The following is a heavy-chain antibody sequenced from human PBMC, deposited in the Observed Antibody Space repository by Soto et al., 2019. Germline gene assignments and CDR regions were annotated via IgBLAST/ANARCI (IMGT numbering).Heavy chain of an antibody. CDR2: IYPGDSDT. D-gene: IGHD2-15*01. V-gene: IGHV5-51*01. Sequence: PXESLTISCEVSGYSFSSYWIGLVRQMPGKGLEWVGIIYPGDSDTRYSPSFQGQVTISADKSISTAYLQWSSLKASDTAIYYCARHLRATPFDSWGQGTLVTVSS. J-gene: IGHJ4*02. CDR3: ARHLRATPFDS. CDR1: GYSFSSYW.